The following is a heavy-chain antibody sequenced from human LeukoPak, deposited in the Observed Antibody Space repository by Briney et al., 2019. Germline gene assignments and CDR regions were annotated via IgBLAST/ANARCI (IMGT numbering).Heavy chain of an antibody. CDR2: IYSTGRT. CDR1: GGSISSDDYY. D-gene: IGHD1-26*01. J-gene: IGHJ6*03. V-gene: IGHV4-61*02. CDR3: AREGSGWELLGHYYYYMDV. Sequence: SETLSLTCNVSGGSISSDDYYWSWIRQPAGKGLEWIGRIYSTGRTDFNPSLKSRVSVSIDTSKNQLSLQLSSVTAADTAVYYCAREGSGWELLGHYYYYMDVWGKGTTVTVSS.